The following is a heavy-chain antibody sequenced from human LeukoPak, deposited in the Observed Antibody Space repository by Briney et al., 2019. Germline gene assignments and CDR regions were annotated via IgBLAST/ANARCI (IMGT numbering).Heavy chain of an antibody. CDR1: GFTVSSNY. V-gene: IGHV3-53*01. D-gene: IGHD6-19*01. CDR2: IYSGGSA. Sequence: GGSLRLSCAASGFTVSSNYMSWVRQAPGKGLEWVSVIYSGGSAYYADSVKGRFTISRDNAKNSLYLQMNSLRAEDTAVYYCASDLGAVTGINYWGQGTLITVSS. J-gene: IGHJ4*02. CDR3: ASDLGAVTGINY.